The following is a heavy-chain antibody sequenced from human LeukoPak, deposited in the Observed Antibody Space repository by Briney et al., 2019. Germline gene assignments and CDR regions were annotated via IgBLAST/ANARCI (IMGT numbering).Heavy chain of an antibody. CDR3: AIVIARPTSREFDD. CDR1: GITVSDNY. J-gene: IGHJ4*02. Sequence: GGSLRFSCAVSGITVSDNYMSWVRQAPGKGLEWVSIIDSGGGTVYADSVKGRFTISRDNSKNTVYLQMNSLRGEDTAVYYCAIVIARPTSREFDDWGQGTLVTVSS. D-gene: IGHD5-24*01. CDR2: IDSGGGT. V-gene: IGHV3-66*01.